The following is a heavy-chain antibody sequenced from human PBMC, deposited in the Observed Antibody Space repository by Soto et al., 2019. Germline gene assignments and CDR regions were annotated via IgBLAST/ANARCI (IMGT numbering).Heavy chain of an antibody. Sequence: QVHLVQSGAKLKRPVSSVSLSCKASGGTFIIFAINWVCLAPGQGFEWMAGIIPRFNKVIFPEKLQGRVTFSADESTTAEDVALNRLGVDETAIYLCASDKGGTRGYSGYDAFEYWGQGTLVPVSS. CDR3: ASDKGGTRGYSGYDAFEY. CDR1: GGTFIIFA. J-gene: IGHJ4*02. V-gene: IGHV1-69*12. CDR2: IIPRFNKV. D-gene: IGHD5-12*01.